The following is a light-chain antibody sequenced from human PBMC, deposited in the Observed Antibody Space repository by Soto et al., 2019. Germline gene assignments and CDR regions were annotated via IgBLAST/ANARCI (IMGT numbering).Light chain of an antibody. Sequence: DIQLTQSPSFLSASGGDRVTITCRASQGISSYLAWYQQKPGKAPKLLIYAASTLQSGVPSRFSGSGSWTEFTLTISSLQPEDFATYYCQQLNSYPLTFSGGTKVEIK. V-gene: IGKV1-9*01. CDR2: AAS. CDR1: QGISSY. CDR3: QQLNSYPLT. J-gene: IGKJ4*01.